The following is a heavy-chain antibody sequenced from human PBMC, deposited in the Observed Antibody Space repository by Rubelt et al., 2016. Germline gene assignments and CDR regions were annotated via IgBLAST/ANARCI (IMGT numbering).Heavy chain of an antibody. J-gene: IGHJ6*02. CDR3: ARESFTVVDGVYYYYGMDV. V-gene: IGHV3-13*05. CDR2: IGTAGDP. Sequence: GGSLRLSCAASEFIFSTYDMHWVRQTTGNRLEWVSSIGTAGDPHSADSVKGRVPISRKNAKNSLYLQMNTLRPGDTAVNYCARESFTVVDGVYYYYGMDVWGQGTTVTVFS. CDR1: EFIFSTYD. D-gene: IGHD4-23*01.